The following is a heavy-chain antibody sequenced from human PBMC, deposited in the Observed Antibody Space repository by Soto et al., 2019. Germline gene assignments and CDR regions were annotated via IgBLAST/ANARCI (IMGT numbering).Heavy chain of an antibody. J-gene: IGHJ6*02. V-gene: IGHV3-33*01. Sequence: QVQLVESGGGVVQPGRSLRLSCAASGVTFSSYGMHWVRQAPGKGLEWVAVIWYDGSNKYYADSVKGRFTISRDNSKNTLYLQMNVLSAEDTGVYYCARRKGDCGGDCPPYYGMDVWGQGTTVTVSS. D-gene: IGHD2-21*02. CDR3: ARRKGDCGGDCPPYYGMDV. CDR1: GVTFSSYG. CDR2: IWYDGSNK.